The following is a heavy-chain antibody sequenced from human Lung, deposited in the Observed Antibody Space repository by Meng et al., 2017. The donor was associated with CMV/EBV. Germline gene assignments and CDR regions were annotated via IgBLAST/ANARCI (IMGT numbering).Heavy chain of an antibody. Sequence: SXTXSLXCVVSGGSISSSKWWSWVRQPPGKGLEWIGAIHHSGTTNYNTSLKSRVTMSVDRSKNHFSLSLTSVTAADTAVYFCARADSSYFDVSAYYPDAFDFXGQAXVVTVSS. D-gene: IGHD3-22*01. V-gene: IGHV4-4*02. CDR1: GGSISSSKW. J-gene: IGHJ3*01. CDR3: ARADSSYFDVSAYYPDAFDF. CDR2: IHHSGTT.